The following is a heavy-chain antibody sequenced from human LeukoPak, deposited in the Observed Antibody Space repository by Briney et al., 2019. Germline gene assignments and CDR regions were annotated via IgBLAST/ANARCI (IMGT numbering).Heavy chain of an antibody. D-gene: IGHD6-13*01. CDR1: GFTFSTYG. V-gene: IGHV3-33*01. CDR3: AGTAAGTLG. J-gene: IGHJ4*02. Sequence: GGSLRLSCAASGFTFSTYGMHWVRQAPGKGLEWVAVIWYDGSNKYYADSVKGRFTISRGNSKNTLYLQMNSLRAEDTAVYYCAGTAAGTLGWGQGTLVTVSS. CDR2: IWYDGSNK.